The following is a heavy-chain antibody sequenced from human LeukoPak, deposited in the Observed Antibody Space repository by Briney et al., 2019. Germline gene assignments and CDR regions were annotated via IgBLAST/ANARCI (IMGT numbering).Heavy chain of an antibody. CDR3: ARDVPLMGASKTRYFDY. V-gene: IGHV3-48*04. CDR2: ISSSSSTI. Sequence: GGSLRLSCAASGSTFSSYSMNWVRQAPGKGLEWVSYISSSSSTIYYADSVKGRFTISRDNAKNSLYLQMSSLRAEDTAIYYCARDVPLMGASKTRYFDYWGQGTLVTVSS. D-gene: IGHD1-26*01. J-gene: IGHJ4*02. CDR1: GSTFSSYS.